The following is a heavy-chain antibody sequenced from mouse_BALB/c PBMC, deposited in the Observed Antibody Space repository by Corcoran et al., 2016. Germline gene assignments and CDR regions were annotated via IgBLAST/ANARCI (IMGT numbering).Heavy chain of an antibody. CDR1: GYTFSSYW. Sequence: QVQLQQSGAELMKPGASVKISCKATGYTFSSYWIEWVKQRPGHGLEWIGEILPGSDSTNYNEKFKGKATFTADTSSNTAYMQLSSLTSEDSAVYYCARRDPWFAYWGQGTLVTVSA. V-gene: IGHV1-9*01. CDR2: ILPGSDST. CDR3: ARRDPWFAY. J-gene: IGHJ3*01.